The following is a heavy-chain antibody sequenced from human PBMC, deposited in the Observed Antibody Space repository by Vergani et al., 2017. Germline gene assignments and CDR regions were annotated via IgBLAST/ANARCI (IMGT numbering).Heavy chain of an antibody. Sequence: EVQLLESGGGLVQPGGSLRLSCAASGFTFSSYAMSWVRQAPGKGLEWVSAISGSGGSTYYADSVKGRFTISRDNSKNTLYLQMNSLRAEDTAMYYCARLPLFGSGSHFDYWGQGTLVTVSS. V-gene: IGHV3-23*01. D-gene: IGHD3-10*01. J-gene: IGHJ4*02. CDR1: GFTFSSYA. CDR3: ARLPLFGSGSHFDY. CDR2: ISGSGGST.